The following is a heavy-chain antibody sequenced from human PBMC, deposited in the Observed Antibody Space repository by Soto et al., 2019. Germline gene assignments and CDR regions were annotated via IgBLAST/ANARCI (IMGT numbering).Heavy chain of an antibody. V-gene: IGHV5-51*01. Sequence: GESLKISCKGSGYSFVSYWIAWVRQMPGKGLEWMGSIYPGDSDTTYSPSIQGQVTISADKSSTTVYVQWNTLKASDTAMYYCAKTDGYEVEYWGQGTQVTVSS. CDR3: AKTDGYEVEY. CDR1: GYSFVSYW. D-gene: IGHD5-18*01. CDR2: IYPGDSDT. J-gene: IGHJ4*02.